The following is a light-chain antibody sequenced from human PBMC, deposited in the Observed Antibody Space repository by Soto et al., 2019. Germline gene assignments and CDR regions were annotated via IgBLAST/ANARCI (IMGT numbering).Light chain of an antibody. CDR1: SSDVGDYKY. J-gene: IGLJ2*01. CDR3: SSYAGGNNLL. Sequence: QSALTQPPSASGSPGQSVTISCTGTSSDVGDYKYVSWYQQYPGKAPKLIIYEVSKRPSGVPDRFSGSKSGNTASLTGSGIQAEDEADYYCSSYAGGNNLLFGGGTKLTVL. V-gene: IGLV2-8*01. CDR2: EVS.